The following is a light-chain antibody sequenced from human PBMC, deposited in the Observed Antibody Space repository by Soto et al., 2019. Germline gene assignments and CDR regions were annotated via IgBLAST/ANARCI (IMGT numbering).Light chain of an antibody. Sequence: EIVMTQSPASLSVSPGERATLSCRASQSVGSYLAWYQHKPGQPPKLLIYGVSTRANGVPDRFSGAGSVTDFTLAISRLEPEDSAVYYCQHFGYPQWTFGQGTKVDIK. CDR1: QSVGSY. CDR3: QHFGYPQWT. CDR2: GVS. J-gene: IGKJ1*01. V-gene: IGKV3D-15*01.